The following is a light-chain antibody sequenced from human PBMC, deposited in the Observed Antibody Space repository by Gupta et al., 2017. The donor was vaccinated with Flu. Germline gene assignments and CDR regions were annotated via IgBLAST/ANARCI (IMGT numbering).Light chain of an antibody. V-gene: IGKV3-11*01. Sequence: EIVLTQSPATLSLSPGERATLSCRASQSVSSHLAWYQQKPGQAPRLLIYDASNRATGIPARFSGSGSGTDFTLTISSLEPEDFAVYFCQQRANWPPVTFGQGTRLEFK. CDR1: QSVSSH. CDR3: QQRANWPPVT. J-gene: IGKJ5*01. CDR2: DAS.